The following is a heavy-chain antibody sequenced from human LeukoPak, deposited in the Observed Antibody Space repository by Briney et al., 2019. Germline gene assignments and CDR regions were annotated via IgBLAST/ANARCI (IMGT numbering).Heavy chain of an antibody. CDR2: IWYDGSNK. V-gene: IGHV3-33*06. D-gene: IGHD2-2*01. CDR1: GFTFSNYA. J-gene: IGHJ6*03. Sequence: GGSLRLSCAASGFTFSNYAMSWVRQAPGKGLEWVAVIWYDGSNKYYADSVKGRFTISRDNSKNTLYLQMNSLRAEDTAVYYCAKGGCSSTSCYGEVYYYYMDVWGKGTTVTVSS. CDR3: AKGGCSSTSCYGEVYYYYMDV.